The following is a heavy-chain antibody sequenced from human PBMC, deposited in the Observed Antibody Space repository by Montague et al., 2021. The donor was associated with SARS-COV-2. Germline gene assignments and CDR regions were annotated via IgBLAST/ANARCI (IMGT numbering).Heavy chain of an antibody. CDR1: GFTFSNYE. CDR3: ARDRGYGDFYYYGMDV. CDR2: ISSSGSTI. J-gene: IGHJ6*02. V-gene: IGHV3-48*03. D-gene: IGHD3-10*01. Sequence: SLRLSCAASGFTFSNYEMNWVRQAPGEGLEWVLYISSSGSTIYYADSVKGRFTISRDNAQNSLYLQVNSLRAKDTGVYYCARDRGYGDFYYYGMDVWGQGTTVTVSS.